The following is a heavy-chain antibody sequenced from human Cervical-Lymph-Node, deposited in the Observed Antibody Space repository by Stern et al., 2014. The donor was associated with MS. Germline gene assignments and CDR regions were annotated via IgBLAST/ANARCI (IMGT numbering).Heavy chain of an antibody. CDR2: ISPTSSDM. J-gene: IGHJ4*02. D-gene: IGHD3-22*01. V-gene: IGHV3-48*01. CDR3: VRQPPFAYDSSGNIRLKVFDA. Sequence: EVQLVESGGALEKPGRSLRLSCEGSGFTFRSYGMNWVRQAPGRGLEWVSYISPTSSDMYYIGSGKARFSVSRDNARNALYLHMSSLIVEDTAIYYCVRQPPFAYDSSGNIRLKVFDAWGQGTLVTVSS. CDR1: GFTFRSYG.